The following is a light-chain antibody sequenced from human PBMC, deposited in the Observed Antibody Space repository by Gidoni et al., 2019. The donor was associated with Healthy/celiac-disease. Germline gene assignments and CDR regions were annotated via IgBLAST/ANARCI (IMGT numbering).Light chain of an antibody. CDR3: QQYYSTPRIT. CDR2: WAS. V-gene: IGKV4-1*01. J-gene: IGKJ5*01. Sequence: DIVMTQSPDSLAVSLGERATINCKSSQRVLYSSNNKNYLAWYQQKPGQPPKLLIYWASTRESGVPDRFSGSGSGTDFTLTISSLQAEDVAVYCCQQYYSTPRITFGQGTRLEIK. CDR1: QRVLYSSNNKNY.